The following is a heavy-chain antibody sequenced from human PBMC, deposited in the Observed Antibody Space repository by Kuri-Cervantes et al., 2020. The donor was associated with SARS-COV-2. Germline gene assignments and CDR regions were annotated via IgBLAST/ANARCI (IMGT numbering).Heavy chain of an antibody. Sequence: ASVKVSCKASGYTLTTYGITWVRQAPGQGLEWMGWISTYNANADYAQKLQGRVTMTTDTSTSIAYMELRSLRSDHTAIYYCAGGFDYGDYPYYYGMDVWGQGTTVTVSS. D-gene: IGHD4-17*01. J-gene: IGHJ6*02. CDR1: GYTLTTYG. CDR2: ISTYNANA. V-gene: IGHV1-18*04. CDR3: AGGFDYGDYPYYYGMDV.